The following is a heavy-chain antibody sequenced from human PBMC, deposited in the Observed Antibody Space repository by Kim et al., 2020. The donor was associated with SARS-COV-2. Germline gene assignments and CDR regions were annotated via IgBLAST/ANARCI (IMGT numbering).Heavy chain of an antibody. CDR3: ARGPYYDFWSGYRSSKFGGFDY. D-gene: IGHD3-3*01. CDR2: INHSGST. V-gene: IGHV4-34*01. CDR1: GGSFSGYY. J-gene: IGHJ4*02. Sequence: SETLSLTCAVYGGSFSGYYWSWIRQPPGKGLEWIGEINHSGSTNYNPSLKSRVTISVDTSKNQFSLKLSSVTAADTAVYYCARGPYYDFWSGYRSSKFGGFDYWGQGTLVTVSS.